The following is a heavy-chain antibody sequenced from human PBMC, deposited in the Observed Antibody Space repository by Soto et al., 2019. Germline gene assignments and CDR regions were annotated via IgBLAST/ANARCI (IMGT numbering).Heavy chain of an antibody. D-gene: IGHD3-22*01. CDR2: IYYSGTT. CDR1: GASIGDYY. J-gene: IGHJ4*02. V-gene: IGHV4-59*01. CDR3: ARSYDTSGYAEDYFDY. Sequence: SETLSLTCTGSGASIGDYYWSWIRQPPGKGLEWIGNIYYSGTTNYNPSLKSRVTISVDTSRNQFSLKLTSVTAADTAVYFCARSYDTSGYAEDYFDYWGQGALVTVSS.